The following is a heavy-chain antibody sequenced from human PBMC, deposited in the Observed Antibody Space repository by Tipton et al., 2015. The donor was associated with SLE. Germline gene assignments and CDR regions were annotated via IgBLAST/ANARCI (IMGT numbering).Heavy chain of an antibody. V-gene: IGHV4-34*01. CDR3: ARQSEYSDWTGFWFDP. CDR1: GGSFSGYY. CDR2: INHSGGT. D-gene: IGHD3/OR15-3a*01. J-gene: IGHJ5*02. Sequence: TLSLTCAVYGGSFSGYYWSWIRQPPEKGLEWIGEINHSGGTNYNPSLKSRVTISVDTSKNQFSLKLSSVTAADTAVYYCARQSEYSDWTGFWFDPWGQGTLVTVSS.